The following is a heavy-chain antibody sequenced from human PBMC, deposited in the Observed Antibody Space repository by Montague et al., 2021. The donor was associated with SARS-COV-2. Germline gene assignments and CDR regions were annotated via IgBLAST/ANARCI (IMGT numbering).Heavy chain of an antibody. D-gene: IGHD3-3*01. CDR3: ARGQVPLSGVPIFIPAAGHLDG. J-gene: IGHJ3*01. Sequence: SETLSLTCTVYSGSFSDFYWAWIRQSPGKGLEWIGKIYYTGSATYNPSLKGRVTLSRDTSKNQFSLKLQSVTPADTGVYYCARGQVPLSGVPIFIPAAGHLDGWGQGTTVTVSS. V-gene: IGHV4-34*01. CDR1: SGSFSDFY. CDR2: IYYTGSA.